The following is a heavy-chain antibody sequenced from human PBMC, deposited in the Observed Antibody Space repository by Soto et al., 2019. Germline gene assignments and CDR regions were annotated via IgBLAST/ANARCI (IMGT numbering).Heavy chain of an antibody. CDR3: ARERSDYIWGSWQYYFDY. V-gene: IGHV4-59*01. D-gene: IGHD3-16*01. J-gene: IGHJ4*02. CDR1: GGSISTYY. CDR2: IYYSGST. Sequence: QVQLQESGPGLVKPSETLSLSCTVSGGSISTYYWSWIRQPPGKGLEWIGYIYYSGSTNYNPSLKSRFTISIDTSKNQFSLKLSSVTAADTAVYYCARERSDYIWGSWQYYFDYWGQGTLVTVSS.